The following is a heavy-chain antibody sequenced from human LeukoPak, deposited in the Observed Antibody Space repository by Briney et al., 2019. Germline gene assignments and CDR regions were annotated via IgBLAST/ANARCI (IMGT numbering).Heavy chain of an antibody. CDR1: GGSISSGGYS. D-gene: IGHD3-10*01. CDR2: IYYSGST. CDR3: ARHEGYYGSGT. J-gene: IGHJ5*02. V-gene: IGHV4-61*08. Sequence: SETLSLTCAVSGGSISSGGYSWSWIRQPPGKGLEWIGYIYYSGSTNYNPSLKSRVTISVDTSKNQFSLKLSSVTAADTAVYYCARHEGYYGSGTWGQGTLVTVSS.